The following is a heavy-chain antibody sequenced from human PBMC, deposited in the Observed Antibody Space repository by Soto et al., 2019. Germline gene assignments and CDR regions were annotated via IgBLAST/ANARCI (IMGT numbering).Heavy chain of an antibody. CDR2: IYWDDDK. CDR3: AHRRLYSGLGF. V-gene: IGHV2-5*02. Sequence: QITLKESGPTLVKHTQTLTLTCTFSGFSLRTSGVGVGWIRQPPGKALEWLALIYWDDDKRYSPSLKSRLTIAQDTSKNPVVLTMTTMDPVDTATYCCAHRRLYSGLGFWGQGTLVTVSS. J-gene: IGHJ4*02. CDR1: GFSLRTSGVG. D-gene: IGHD3-10*01.